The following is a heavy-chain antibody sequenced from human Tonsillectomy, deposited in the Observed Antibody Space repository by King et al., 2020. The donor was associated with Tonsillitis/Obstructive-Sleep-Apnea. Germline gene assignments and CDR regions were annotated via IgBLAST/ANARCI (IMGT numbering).Heavy chain of an antibody. J-gene: IGHJ3*02. CDR1: GFSLSTSGAG. CDR2: IYWDDDK. Sequence: TLKESGPTLVKPTQTLTLTCTLSGFSLSTSGAGVGWIRQPPGKALECLAVIYWDDDKRYRPTLKSRLTVTKDTSKNQVVLTMTNVDPVDTATYYCARTEILVGPLSDGFDIWGQGTMVTVSS. V-gene: IGHV2-5*02. CDR3: ARTEILVGPLSDGFDI. D-gene: IGHD3-22*01.